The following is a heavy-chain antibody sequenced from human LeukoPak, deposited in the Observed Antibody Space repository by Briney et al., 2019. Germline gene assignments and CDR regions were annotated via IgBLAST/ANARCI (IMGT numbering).Heavy chain of an antibody. Sequence: GGSLRLSCAPSGFIFSNYAMGWVRQAPGKGLEWVSAICGSGVVTRYADSVKGRFRVSRNNSRNTLYLEMDKLRGEDTATYYCTRGSGWLLIDYWGQGTPVTVS. D-gene: IGHD3-22*01. CDR3: TRGSGWLLIDY. CDR1: GFIFSNYA. CDR2: ICGSGVVT. J-gene: IGHJ4*02. V-gene: IGHV3-23*01.